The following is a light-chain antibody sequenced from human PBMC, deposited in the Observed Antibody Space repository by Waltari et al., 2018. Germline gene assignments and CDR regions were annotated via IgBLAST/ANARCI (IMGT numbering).Light chain of an antibody. CDR1: QSVLSSSNNKNY. CDR2: WAS. Sequence: DIVMTQSPDSLAVSLGERATINCKSSQSVLSSSNNKNYLAWYQQKPGHPPKRLIYWASTRESGVPDRFSGSGSGTDFTLTISSLQAEDVAVYYCQQYYSTPPHTFGQGTKLEIK. J-gene: IGKJ2*01. V-gene: IGKV4-1*01. CDR3: QQYYSTPPHT.